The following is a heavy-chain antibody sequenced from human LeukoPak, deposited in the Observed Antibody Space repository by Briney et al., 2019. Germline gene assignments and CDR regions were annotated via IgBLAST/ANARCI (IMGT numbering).Heavy chain of an antibody. CDR3: ARENGCGGDCYYFDY. CDR2: INWNGGTT. J-gene: IGHJ4*02. CDR1: GFTFDAFG. D-gene: IGHD2-21*01. V-gene: IGHV3-20*04. Sequence: GGSLRLSCAASGFTFDAFGMSWVRQAPGKGLEWVSGINWNGGTTAYADSVKGRFTISRDNAKNSLYLQMNSLRAEDTALYYCARENGCGGDCYYFDYWGQGTLVTVSS.